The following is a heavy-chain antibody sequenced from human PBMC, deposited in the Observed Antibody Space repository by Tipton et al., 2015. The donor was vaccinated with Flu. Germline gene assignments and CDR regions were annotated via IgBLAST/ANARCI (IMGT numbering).Heavy chain of an antibody. Sequence: QLVQSGAEVKKPGSSVKVSCKASGGNFKRKSMSWEREAPGQGLEWMGGIIPMLGLANYAQKFQGRVTITADESTSTATMEWSSLKSDDSAVYYCTMALGPVAPTGMDVWAQGTKVIVSS. J-gene: IGHJ6*02. D-gene: IGHD6-19*01. V-gene: IGHV1-69*01. CDR2: IIPMLGLA. CDR3: TMALGPVAPTGMDV. CDR1: GGNFKRKS.